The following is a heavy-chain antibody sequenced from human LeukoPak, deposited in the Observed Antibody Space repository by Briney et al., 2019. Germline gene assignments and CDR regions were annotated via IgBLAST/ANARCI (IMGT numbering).Heavy chain of an antibody. D-gene: IGHD6-13*01. V-gene: IGHV4-61*02. CDR2: IYTSGST. CDR1: GGSISSGSYY. J-gene: IGHJ5*02. CDR3: ARLRAAAANNWFDP. Sequence: SETQSLTCTVSGGSISSGSYYWSWIRQPAGKGLEWIGRIYTSGSTNYNPSLKSRVTMSVDTSKNQFSLKLSSVTAADTAVYYCARLRAAAANNWFDPWGQGTLVTVSS.